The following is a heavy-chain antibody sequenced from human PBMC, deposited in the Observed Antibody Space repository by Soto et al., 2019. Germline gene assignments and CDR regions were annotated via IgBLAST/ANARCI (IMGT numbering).Heavy chain of an antibody. CDR2: VYFVEGT. J-gene: IGHJ4*02. Sequence: QLQLQESGPGLVKSSETLSLTCSVPGGSITRSSHYWAWIRQAPGKGLEWIVTVYFVEGTYYNPSLKGRGTMAVDLSKNHLCLRLSTVTAADTAVYYWAALLCSVGRFYFTYWGTGALVSVSA. CDR3: AALLCSVGRFYFTY. V-gene: IGHV4-39*02. D-gene: IGHD2-15*01. CDR1: GGSITRSSHY.